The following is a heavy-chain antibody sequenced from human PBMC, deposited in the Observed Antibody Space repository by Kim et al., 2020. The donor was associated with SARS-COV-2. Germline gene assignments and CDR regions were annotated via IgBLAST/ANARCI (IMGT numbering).Heavy chain of an antibody. CDR2: ISYDGSNK. V-gene: IGHV3-30*18. CDR1: GFTFSSYG. D-gene: IGHD3-10*01. J-gene: IGHJ4*02. Sequence: GGSLRLSCAASGFTFSSYGMHWVRQAPGKGLEWVAVISYDGSNKYYADSVKGRFTISRDNSKNTLYLQMNSLRAEDTAVYYCAKGGGRVRGAPFDYWGQGTLVTVSS. CDR3: AKGGGRVRGAPFDY.